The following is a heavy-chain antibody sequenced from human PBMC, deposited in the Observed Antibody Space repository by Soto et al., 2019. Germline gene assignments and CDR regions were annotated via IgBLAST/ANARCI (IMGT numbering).Heavy chain of an antibody. CDR1: GGSISSGGYY. Sequence: QVQLQESGPGLVKPSQTLSLTCTVSGGSISSGGYYWSWIRQHPGRGLEWIGYIYYSGSTYYNPSLKSRVTISVDTSKHQFSLKLSSVTAADTAVYYCARGGLGYCSGGSCYSGWDYWGQGTLVTVSS. J-gene: IGHJ4*02. D-gene: IGHD2-15*01. V-gene: IGHV4-31*03. CDR3: ARGGLGYCSGGSCYSGWDY. CDR2: IYYSGST.